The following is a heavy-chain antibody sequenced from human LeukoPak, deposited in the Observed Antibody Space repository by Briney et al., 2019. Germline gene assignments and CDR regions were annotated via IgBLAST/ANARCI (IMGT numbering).Heavy chain of an antibody. Sequence: ASVKVSCKASGYTLTSYGISWVRQAPGQGLEWMGWISAYNGNTNYAQKLQGRVTMTTDTSTSTAYMELRSLRSDDTAVYYCARVVLYYAFPYYFDYWGQGTLVTVSS. D-gene: IGHD3-3*01. J-gene: IGHJ4*02. CDR3: ARVVLYYAFPYYFDY. CDR1: GYTLTSYG. V-gene: IGHV1-18*01. CDR2: ISAYNGNT.